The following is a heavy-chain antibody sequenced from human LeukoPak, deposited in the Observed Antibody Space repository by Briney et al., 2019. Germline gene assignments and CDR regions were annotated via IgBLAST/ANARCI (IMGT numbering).Heavy chain of an antibody. J-gene: IGHJ4*02. V-gene: IGHV3-7*01. CDR1: GFTFSSYW. D-gene: IGHD6-13*01. CDR2: IKQDGSEK. CDR3: ARIYPYSSSWYAYCFDY. Sequence: EGSLRLSCAASGFTFSSYWMSWVRQAPGKGLEWVANIKQDGSEKYYVDSVKGRFTISRDNAKNSLYLQMNSLRAEDTAVYYCARIYPYSSSWYAYCFDYWGQETLVTVSS.